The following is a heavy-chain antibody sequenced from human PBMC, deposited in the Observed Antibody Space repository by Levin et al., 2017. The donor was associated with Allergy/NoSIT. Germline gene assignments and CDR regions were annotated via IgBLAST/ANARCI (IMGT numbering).Heavy chain of an antibody. D-gene: IGHD2-2*01. J-gene: IGHJ6*03. CDR2: ISYDGSNK. V-gene: IGHV3-30-3*01. Sequence: GESLKISCAASGFTFSSYAMHWVRQAPGKGLEWVAVISYDGSNKYYADSVKGRFTISRDNSKNTLYLQMNSLRAEDTAVYYCARSHPLGYCSSTSCYGGEDYYYYYMDDWGKGTTVTVSS. CDR3: ARSHPLGYCSSTSCYGGEDYYYYYMDD. CDR1: GFTFSSYA.